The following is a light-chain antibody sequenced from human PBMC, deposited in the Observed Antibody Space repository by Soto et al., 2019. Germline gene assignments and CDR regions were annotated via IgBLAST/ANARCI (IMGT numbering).Light chain of an antibody. Sequence: QSALTQPASVSGSPGQSITISCTGTSSDVGSYNLVSWYQQHPGKAPKLMIYEGSKRPSGVSNRFSGSKSGNTASLTISGLQAEDEADYYCCSNAGSSNVFGGGTQLTVL. V-gene: IGLV2-23*01. CDR3: CSNAGSSNV. J-gene: IGLJ2*01. CDR1: SSDVGSYNL. CDR2: EGS.